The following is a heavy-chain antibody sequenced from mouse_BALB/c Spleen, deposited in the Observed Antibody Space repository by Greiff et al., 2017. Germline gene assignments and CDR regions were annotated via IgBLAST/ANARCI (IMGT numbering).Heavy chain of an antibody. Sequence: VKLVESGPGLVAPSQSLSITCTVSGFSLSRYSVHWVRQPPGKGLEWLGMIWGGGSTDYNSALKSRLSISKDNSKSQVFLKMNSLQTDDTAMYYCARNGDSSGSGFAYWGQGTLVTVSA. J-gene: IGHJ3*01. D-gene: IGHD3-2*01. CDR3: ARNGDSSGSGFAY. V-gene: IGHV2-6-4*01. CDR1: GFSLSRYS. CDR2: IWGGGST.